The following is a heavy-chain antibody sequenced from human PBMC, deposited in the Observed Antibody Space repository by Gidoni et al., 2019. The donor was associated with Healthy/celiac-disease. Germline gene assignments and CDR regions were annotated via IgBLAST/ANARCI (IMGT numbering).Heavy chain of an antibody. Sequence: EVQLVESGGGLVQPGRSVRLSCAASGFTFDDYAMHWVRQAPGKGLEWVSGITWNSGKIGYADCGKGRFTISRDNAKNSLYLQRNGLGPEDTALYYCEKDRAVAGWGGDYWGQGTLVIVSS. CDR2: ITWNSGKI. CDR3: EKDRAVAGWGGDY. J-gene: IGHJ4*02. D-gene: IGHD3-16*01. CDR1: GFTFDDYA. V-gene: IGHV3-9*01.